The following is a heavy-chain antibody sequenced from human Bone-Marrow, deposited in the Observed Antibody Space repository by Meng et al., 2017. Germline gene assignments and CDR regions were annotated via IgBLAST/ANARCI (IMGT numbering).Heavy chain of an antibody. CDR2: ISYDGSNK. J-gene: IGHJ3*02. Sequence: GESLKISCAASGFTFSSYAMHWVRQAPGKGLEWVAVISYDGSNKYYADSVKGRFTISRDNSKNTLYLQMNSLKAEDTAVYYCARCLQQVVGYDAFDIWGQGTMVTVSS. V-gene: IGHV3-30*04. D-gene: IGHD6-13*01. CDR1: GFTFSSYA. CDR3: ARCLQQVVGYDAFDI.